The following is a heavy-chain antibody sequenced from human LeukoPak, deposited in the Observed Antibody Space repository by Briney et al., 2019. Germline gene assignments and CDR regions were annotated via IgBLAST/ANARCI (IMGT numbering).Heavy chain of an antibody. CDR3: ARVHGYYDILTGYYRYSFDF. D-gene: IGHD3-9*01. CDR1: DVSFSGYF. CDR2: INHSGST. Sequence: SETPSPTCAVYDVSFSGYFWTWVPQPPGKGLERIGEINHSGSTNYNPSLKGRVTISVDTSKTQFSLKLTSVTAADTALYYCARVHGYYDILTGYYRYSFDFWGQGTLVTASS. V-gene: IGHV4-34*01. J-gene: IGHJ4*02.